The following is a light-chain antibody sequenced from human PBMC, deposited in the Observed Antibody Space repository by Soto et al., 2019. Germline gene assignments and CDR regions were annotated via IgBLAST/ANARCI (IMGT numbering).Light chain of an antibody. V-gene: IGLV2-14*01. CDR2: DVS. CDR1: SSDVGGYNY. Sequence: QSALTRRASVSGSPGQSITISCTGTSSDVGGYNYVSWYQQHPGKAPKLMIYDVSNRPSGVSNRFSGSKSGNTASLTISGLQAEDEADYYCSSYTSSSTYVVFGGGTKLTVL. CDR3: SSYTSSSTYVV. J-gene: IGLJ2*01.